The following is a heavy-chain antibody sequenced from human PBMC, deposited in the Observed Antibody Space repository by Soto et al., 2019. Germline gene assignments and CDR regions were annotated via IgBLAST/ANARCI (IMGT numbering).Heavy chain of an antibody. CDR3: ARDPDSSGWHVDY. V-gene: IGHV3-7*01. J-gene: IGHJ4*02. CDR1: GFTFSSYW. D-gene: IGHD6-19*01. CDR2: IKQDGSEK. Sequence: EVQLVESGGGLVQPGGSLRLSCAASGFTFSSYWMSWVRQAPGKGLEWVANIKQDGSEKYYVDPVKGRFTISRDNAKNSLYLQMNSLRAEDTAVYYCARDPDSSGWHVDYWGQGTLVTVSS.